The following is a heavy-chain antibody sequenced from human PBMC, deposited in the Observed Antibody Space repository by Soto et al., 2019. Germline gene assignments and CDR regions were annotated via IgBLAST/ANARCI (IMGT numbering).Heavy chain of an antibody. V-gene: IGHV6-1*01. Sequence: SPTLSLTCAISGDSVSSNSATWNWIRQSPSRGLEWLGRTYYRSKWYNDYTVSVKSRITINPDTSKNQFSLQLNSVTPEDTAVYYCARDRYANGHFDYWGQGTLVTVSS. CDR1: GDSVSSNSAT. CDR3: ARDRYANGHFDY. CDR2: TYYRSKWYN. D-gene: IGHD2-2*01. J-gene: IGHJ4*02.